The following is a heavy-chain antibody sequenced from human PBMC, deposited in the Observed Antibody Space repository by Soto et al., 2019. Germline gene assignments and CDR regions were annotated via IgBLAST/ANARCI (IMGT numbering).Heavy chain of an antibody. Sequence: GGSLRLSCVASGFTFSSSGMSWVRQAPGKGLEWVSSISGGVDTKYYADSVKGRFTISRDSTKSTLYLQMNSLRAEDTAVYYCARMAPPIDYWGQGTLVTVSS. J-gene: IGHJ4*02. D-gene: IGHD2-8*01. CDR3: ARMAPPIDY. CDR1: GFTFSSSG. CDR2: ISGGVDTK. V-gene: IGHV3-23*01.